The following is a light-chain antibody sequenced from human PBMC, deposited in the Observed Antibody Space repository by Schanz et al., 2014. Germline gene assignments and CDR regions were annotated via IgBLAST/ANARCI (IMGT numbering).Light chain of an antibody. J-gene: IGKJ5*01. Sequence: EIVLTQSPATLSLSPGERATLSCRASQSVSSYLAWYQQKPGQAPRLLIYGAFTRATAIPDRFSGSGSGTDFTLTISRLEPEDFATYYCQQSGTFGQGTRLDIK. V-gene: IGKV3-11*01. CDR2: GAF. CDR3: QQSGT. CDR1: QSVSSY.